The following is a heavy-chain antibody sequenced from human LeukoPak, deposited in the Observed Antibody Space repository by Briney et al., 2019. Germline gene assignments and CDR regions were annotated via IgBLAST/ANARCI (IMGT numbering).Heavy chain of an antibody. CDR2: INPSGGST. CDR1: GYTFTIYY. D-gene: IGHD3-10*01. J-gene: IGHJ3*02. CDR3: AREARSGGVAFDI. V-gene: IGHV1-46*01. Sequence: ASVKVSCMASGYTFTIYYMHWVRQAPGQGLEWVGTINPSGGSTSYAQKFQGRVTMTRDTSTSTVYMGLSSLRSEDTAVYYCAREARSGGVAFDIWGEGTMVTVSS.